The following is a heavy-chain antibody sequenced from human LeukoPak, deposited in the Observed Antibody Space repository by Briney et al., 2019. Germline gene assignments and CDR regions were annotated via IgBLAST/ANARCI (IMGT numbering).Heavy chain of an antibody. CDR2: ISSSGSTI. CDR1: GFTFSDYY. J-gene: IGHJ4*02. Sequence: GGSLRLSCAASGFTFSDYYMSWIRQAPGKGLEWVSYISSSGSTIYYADSVKGRYTISRDNAKNSLYLQMNSLRAEDTAVYYCARDTYYDSSGYYKYWGQGALVTVSS. CDR3: ARDTYYDSSGYYKY. V-gene: IGHV3-11*01. D-gene: IGHD3-22*01.